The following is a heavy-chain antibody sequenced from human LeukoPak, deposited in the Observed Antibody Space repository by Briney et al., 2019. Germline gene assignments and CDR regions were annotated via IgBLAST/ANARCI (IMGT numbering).Heavy chain of an antibody. V-gene: IGHV1-46*01. CDR2: LYPSGGST. CDR1: GYTFTNYY. D-gene: IGHD5-24*01. Sequence: GASVKVSCKASGYTFTNYYMHWVRQAPGQGLEWMGILYPSGGSTSYAQKFQGRVTMIRDTSTSSVYMELSTLRSEDTAVYYCARYHRPVEMATPRPRREALGYSGQGTIVTVSS. CDR3: ARYHRPVEMATPRPRREALGY. J-gene: IGHJ4*02.